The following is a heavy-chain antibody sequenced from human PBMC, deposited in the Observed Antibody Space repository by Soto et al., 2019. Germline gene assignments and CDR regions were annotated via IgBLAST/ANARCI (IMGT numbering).Heavy chain of an antibody. V-gene: IGHV4-39*01. D-gene: IGHD3-9*01. CDR1: GGSISSSSYY. Sequence: TSETLSLTCTVSGGSISSSSYYWGWIRQPPGKGLEWIGSIYYSGSTYYNPSLKSRVTISVDTSKNQFSLKLSSVTAADTAVYYCARGYYDILTGYYADWFDPWGQGTLVTVSS. CDR2: IYYSGST. CDR3: ARGYYDILTGYYADWFDP. J-gene: IGHJ5*02.